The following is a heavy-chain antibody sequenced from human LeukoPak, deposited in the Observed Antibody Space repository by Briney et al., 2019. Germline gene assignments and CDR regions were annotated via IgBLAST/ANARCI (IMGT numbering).Heavy chain of an antibody. CDR2: INPNSGGT. Sequence: ASVKVSCKASGYTFTGYYMHWVRQAPGQGLEWMGWINPNSGGTNYAQKFQGRVTMTRDTSISTAYMELSRLRSDDTAVYYCARDASSCYYDSSGPLYYFDYWGQGTLVTVSS. D-gene: IGHD3-22*01. CDR3: ARDASSCYYDSSGPLYYFDY. CDR1: GYTFTGYY. J-gene: IGHJ4*02. V-gene: IGHV1-2*02.